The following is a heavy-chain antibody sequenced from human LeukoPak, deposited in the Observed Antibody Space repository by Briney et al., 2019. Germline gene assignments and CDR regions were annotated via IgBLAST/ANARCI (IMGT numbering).Heavy chain of an antibody. CDR3: ARGGYSGYPTYYFDS. V-gene: IGHV1-2*02. CDR1: GYTFTGYY. J-gene: IGHJ4*02. D-gene: IGHD5-12*01. CDR2: INPNSGGT. Sequence: ASVKVSCKTSGYTFTGYYMHWVRQAPGQGLEWMGWINPNSGGTNYAQKFQGRVTLTRDMSSSTVSMELSSLRSDDTALYFCARGGYSGYPTYYFDSWGQGTLVTVSS.